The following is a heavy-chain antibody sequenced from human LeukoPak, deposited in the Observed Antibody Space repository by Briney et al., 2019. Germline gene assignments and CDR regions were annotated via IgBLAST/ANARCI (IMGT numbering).Heavy chain of an antibody. J-gene: IGHJ4*02. V-gene: IGHV4-59*01. CDR1: GGSISSYY. CDR3: ARDFGGAGGY. CDR2: IYYSGST. Sequence: PSETLSLTCTVSGGSISSYYWSWIRQPPGKGLEWIGYIYYSGSTNYNPSLKSRVTISVDTSKNQFSLKLSSVTAADTAVYYCARDFGGAGGYWGQGTLVTVSS. D-gene: IGHD3-16*01.